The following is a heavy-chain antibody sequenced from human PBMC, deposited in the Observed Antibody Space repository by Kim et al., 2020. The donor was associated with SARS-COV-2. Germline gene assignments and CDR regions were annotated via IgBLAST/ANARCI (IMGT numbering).Heavy chain of an antibody. CDR3: AKIKRESNIMAEVDC. V-gene: IGHV3-53*01. CDR1: GFSVSNNY. CDR2: IYPDTDT. D-gene: IGHD5-12*01. Sequence: GGSLRLSCAASGFSVSNNYMTWVRQTPGKGLEWVSTIYPDTDTYYADSVKCRFTISTDNSKNTLFLQMNGLRPEDTAMYYCAKIKRESNIMAEVDCWGQGTLVTVSS. J-gene: IGHJ4*02.